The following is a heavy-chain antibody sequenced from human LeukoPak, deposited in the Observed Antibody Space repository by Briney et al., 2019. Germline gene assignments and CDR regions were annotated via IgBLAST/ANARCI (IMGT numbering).Heavy chain of an antibody. D-gene: IGHD5-18*01. CDR3: AKSNGYGLIDI. Sequence: ASVKVSCKASGYTFTGYYIHWVRQAPGQGLEWMGWINPNSGGTNYAQKFQGRVTMTRDTSISTAYMQLSRLSSDDTAVYYCAKSNGYGLIDIWGQGTMVTVSS. V-gene: IGHV1-2*02. J-gene: IGHJ3*02. CDR2: INPNSGGT. CDR1: GYTFTGYY.